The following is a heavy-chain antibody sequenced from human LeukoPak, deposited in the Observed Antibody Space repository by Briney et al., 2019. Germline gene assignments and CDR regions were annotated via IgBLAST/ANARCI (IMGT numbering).Heavy chain of an antibody. D-gene: IGHD6-13*01. Sequence: GESLKISCKGSGYSFTSYWIGWVRQMPGKGLEWMGIIYPGDSDTRYSPSFQGQVTISADKSISTAYLQWSSLKASDIAMYYCARHDTSGIAAAMFDYWGQGTRVTVSS. V-gene: IGHV5-51*01. CDR3: ARHDTSGIAAAMFDY. J-gene: IGHJ4*02. CDR1: GYSFTSYW. CDR2: IYPGDSDT.